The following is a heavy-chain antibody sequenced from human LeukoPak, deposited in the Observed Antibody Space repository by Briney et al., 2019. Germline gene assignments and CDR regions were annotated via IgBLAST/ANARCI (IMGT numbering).Heavy chain of an antibody. CDR2: IIPIFGTA. CDR1: GGTISSYA. CDR3: AVDNVITTVTTDY. V-gene: IGHV1-69*05. Sequence: SVKISCKASGGTISSYAISWVRQAPGQGLEWMGRIIPIFGTANYAQKFQGRVTITTDESTSTAYMELSSLRSEDTAVYYCAVDNVITTVTTDYWGQGTLVTVSS. J-gene: IGHJ4*02. D-gene: IGHD4-17*01.